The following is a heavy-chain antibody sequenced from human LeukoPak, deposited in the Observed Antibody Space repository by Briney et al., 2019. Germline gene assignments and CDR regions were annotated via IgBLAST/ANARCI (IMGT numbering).Heavy chain of an antibody. CDR1: GYTFTSYD. D-gene: IGHD3-10*01. CDR3: ARGPSYYYGSGSPVDY. J-gene: IGHJ4*02. Sequence: ASVKVSCKASGYTFTSYDINWVRQATGQGLEWMGWMNPNSGNTGYAQKFQGRVTMTRSTSISTAYMELSSLRSEDTAVYYCARGPSYYYGSGSPVDYWGQGTLVTVSS. V-gene: IGHV1-8*01. CDR2: MNPNSGNT.